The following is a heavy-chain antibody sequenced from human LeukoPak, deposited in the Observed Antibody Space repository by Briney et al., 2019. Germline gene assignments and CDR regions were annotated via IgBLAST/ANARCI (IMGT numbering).Heavy chain of an antibody. Sequence: PSETLSLTCTVSGGSISSYYWSWIRQPPGKGLEWIGYIYYSGSTNYNPSLKSRVTISVDTSKNQFSLKLSSVTAADTAVYYCARGPPLRYFDWSIGDGGFDYWGQGTLVTVSS. J-gene: IGHJ4*02. D-gene: IGHD3-9*01. CDR3: ARGPPLRYFDWSIGDGGFDY. CDR2: IYYSGST. CDR1: GGSISSYY. V-gene: IGHV4-59*01.